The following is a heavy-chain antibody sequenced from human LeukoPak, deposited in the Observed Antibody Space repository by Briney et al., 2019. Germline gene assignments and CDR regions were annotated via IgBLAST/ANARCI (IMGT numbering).Heavy chain of an antibody. V-gene: IGHV3-66*02. CDR1: GFTVSSNY. J-gene: IGHJ4*02. CDR3: ARDQGERFFDY. CDR2: IYSGGST. Sequence: GGSLRLSXAASGFTVSSNYMSWVRQAPGKGLEWVSVIYSGGSTYYADSVKGRFTISRDNSKNTLYLQMNSLRAEDTAVYYCARDQGERFFDYWGQGTLVTVSS.